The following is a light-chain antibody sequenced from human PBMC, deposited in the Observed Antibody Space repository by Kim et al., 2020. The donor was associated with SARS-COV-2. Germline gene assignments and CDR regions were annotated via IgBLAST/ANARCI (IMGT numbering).Light chain of an antibody. CDR3: NSRDSNDNVV. CDR2: GKN. Sequence: SSELTQDPAVSVALGQTVRITCQGDSLRSYYATWYQKKPGQAPIVVIYGKNNRPSGIPDRLSGSSSGNTASLTITGTQAGDEADYYSNSRDSNDNVVFGG. V-gene: IGLV3-19*01. J-gene: IGLJ2*01. CDR1: SLRSYY.